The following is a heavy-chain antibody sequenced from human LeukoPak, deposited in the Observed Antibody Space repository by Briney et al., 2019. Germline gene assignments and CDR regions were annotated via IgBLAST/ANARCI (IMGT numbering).Heavy chain of an antibody. CDR2: IRYDGSNK. CDR1: GFTFSSYG. D-gene: IGHD6-19*01. V-gene: IGHV3-30*02. J-gene: IGHJ4*02. Sequence: PGGSLRLSCAASGFTFSSYGMHWVRQAPGKGLEWVAFIRYDGSNKYYADSVKGRFTISRDNSKNTLYLQMSSLRAEDTAVYYCAKAQPGSIAVAGTSDYWGQGTLVTVSS. CDR3: AKAQPGSIAVAGTSDY.